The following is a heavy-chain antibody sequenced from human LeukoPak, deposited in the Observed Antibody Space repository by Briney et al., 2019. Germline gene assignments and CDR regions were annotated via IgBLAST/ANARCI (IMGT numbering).Heavy chain of an antibody. D-gene: IGHD4-11*01. CDR1: GGSLTNTDCY. CDR2: IYYSGST. Sequence: PSEALSLTCTVSGGSLTNTDCYWGWIRQPPGKGLEWLASIYYSGSTYYSPSLKSRLTRSLDTSKNHISLKLTSVTAAHTAVYYCARQVYGSNCSRHFGSWGQGTLVTVSS. CDR3: ARQVYGSNCSRHFGS. J-gene: IGHJ4*02. V-gene: IGHV4-39*01.